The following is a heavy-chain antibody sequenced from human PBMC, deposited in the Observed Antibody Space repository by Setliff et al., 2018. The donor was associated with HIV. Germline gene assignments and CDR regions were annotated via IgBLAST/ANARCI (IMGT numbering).Heavy chain of an antibody. V-gene: IGHV4-34*01. J-gene: IGHJ4*02. D-gene: IGHD5-12*01. CDR2: IYPGST. CDR3: ARYTVGSMVDY. CDR1: GGSFSGYY. Sequence: SETLSLTCAVYGGSFSGYYWGWIRQPPGKGLEWIGSIYPGSTKCNPSLRSRLTISLDSPTNQFSVTLSSVTAADTATYYCARYTVGSMVDYWGPGTLVTVSS.